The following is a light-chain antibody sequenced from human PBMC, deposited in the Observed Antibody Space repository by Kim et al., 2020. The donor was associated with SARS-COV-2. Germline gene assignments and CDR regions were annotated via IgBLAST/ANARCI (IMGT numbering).Light chain of an antibody. CDR1: SSDVGAYTY. J-gene: IGLJ1*01. Sequence: QSALSQPASVSGSPGQSITISCTGTSSDVGAYTYVTWYQQHPGKAPKLIIYDVSKRPSGVSYRFSGSKSGNTASLTISGLQAEDEAAYYCSSYRSSSTYVFGTGTEVTVL. CDR3: SSYRSSSTYV. V-gene: IGLV2-14*03. CDR2: DVS.